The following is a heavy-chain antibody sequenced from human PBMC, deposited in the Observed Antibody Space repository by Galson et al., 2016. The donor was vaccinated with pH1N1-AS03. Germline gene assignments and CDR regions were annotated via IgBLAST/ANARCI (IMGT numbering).Heavy chain of an antibody. Sequence: SVKVSCKASGGTFSSYTINWVRQAPGHGLEWMGRFIPILDLANYARNFQERVTITLDKSANTAYMEVSSLTSEDTGVYYCGRALGHNAQSSIHYWGQGTLVTVSS. J-gene: IGHJ4*02. D-gene: IGHD2-2*01. V-gene: IGHV1-69*02. CDR3: GRALGHNAQSSIHY. CDR1: GGTFSSYT. CDR2: FIPILDLA.